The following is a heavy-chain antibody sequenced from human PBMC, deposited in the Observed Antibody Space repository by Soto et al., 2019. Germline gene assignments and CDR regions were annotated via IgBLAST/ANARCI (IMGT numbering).Heavy chain of an antibody. J-gene: IGHJ6*02. Sequence: ASVKVSCKASGYTFTNYAMHWVRQAPGQRLEWMGGINAGDGHTKDSQNFQGRVTVTRDTSASTAYLELSSLRSEDTAVYYCARTSPYYYDNSGSDRRDYGMDVWGQGTTVTSP. CDR1: GYTFTNYA. CDR3: ARTSPYYYDNSGSDRRDYGMDV. CDR2: INAGDGHT. D-gene: IGHD3-22*01. V-gene: IGHV1-3*01.